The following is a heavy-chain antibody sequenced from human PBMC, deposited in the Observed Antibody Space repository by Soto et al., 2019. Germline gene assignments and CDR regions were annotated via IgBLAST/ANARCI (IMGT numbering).Heavy chain of an antibody. Sequence: QVQLVQSGAGVKKPGSSVKVSCKASGGTFSSYAISWVRQAPGQGLEWVGGIIPISDTTNYAQKFQGRVTITADESTSTAHMELSSLRSEDTAVYYCARSQGSSTSLEIYYYYYYGMDVWGQGTTVTVSS. D-gene: IGHD2-2*01. CDR1: GGTFSSYA. V-gene: IGHV1-69*01. CDR3: ARSQGSSTSLEIYYYYYYGMDV. J-gene: IGHJ6*02. CDR2: IIPISDTT.